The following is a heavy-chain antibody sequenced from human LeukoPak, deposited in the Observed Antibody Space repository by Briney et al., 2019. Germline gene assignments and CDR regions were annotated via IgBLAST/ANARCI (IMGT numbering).Heavy chain of an antibody. CDR3: ARGGTYNNYYYMDV. V-gene: IGHV3-21*01. J-gene: IGHJ6*03. D-gene: IGHD1-14*01. CDR1: GFTFSSYT. CDR2: ISRSSSYI. Sequence: GGSLRLSCAASGFTFSSYTMNWVRQAPGKGLEWVSSISRSSSYIYYADSMKGRFTISRDNANNSLFLQMNSLRAEDTAVYYCARGGTYNNYYYMDVWGKGTTVTVSS.